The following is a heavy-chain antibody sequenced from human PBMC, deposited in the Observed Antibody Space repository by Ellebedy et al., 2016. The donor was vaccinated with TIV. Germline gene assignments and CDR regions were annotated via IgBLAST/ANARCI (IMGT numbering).Heavy chain of an antibody. CDR2: IYYSGST. J-gene: IGHJ4*02. CDR1: GGSVSSGSYY. D-gene: IGHD6-13*01. Sequence: SETLSLXXTVSGGSVSSGSYYWSWIRQPPGKGLEWIGYIYYSGSTNYNPSLKSRVTISVDTSKNQFSLKLSSVTAADTAVYYCARAGSSRSLASEGARYYFDYWGQGTLVTVSS. V-gene: IGHV4-61*01. CDR3: ARAGSSRSLASEGARYYFDY.